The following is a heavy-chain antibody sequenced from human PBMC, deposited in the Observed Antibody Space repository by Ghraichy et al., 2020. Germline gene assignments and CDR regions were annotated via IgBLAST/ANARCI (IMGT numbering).Heavy chain of an antibody. CDR1: SYSISSDYY. CDR3: ARDNIHSTSWYNYFDY. Sequence: SETLSLTCTVSSYSISSDYYWGWIRQSPGKGLEWIGSISHSGSTYYNPSLKSRVTISVDTSKDQFSLKLSSVTAADTAMYYCARDNIHSTSWYNYFDYWGQGTLVTVSS. D-gene: IGHD6-13*01. V-gene: IGHV4-38-2*02. J-gene: IGHJ4*02. CDR2: ISHSGST.